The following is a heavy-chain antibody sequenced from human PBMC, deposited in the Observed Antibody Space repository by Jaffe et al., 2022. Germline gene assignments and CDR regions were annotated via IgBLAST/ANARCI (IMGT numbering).Heavy chain of an antibody. CDR1: GGSISSSSYY. Sequence: QLQLQESGPGLVKPSETLSLTCTVSGGSISSSSYYWGWIRQPPGKGLEWIGSIYYSGSTYYNPSLKSRVTISVDTSKNQFSLKLSSVTAADTAVYYCARHLGFLGQYWYYYYMDVWGKGTTVTVSS. V-gene: IGHV4-39*01. CDR3: ARHLGFLGQYWYYYYMDV. CDR2: IYYSGST. D-gene: IGHD3-3*01. J-gene: IGHJ6*03.